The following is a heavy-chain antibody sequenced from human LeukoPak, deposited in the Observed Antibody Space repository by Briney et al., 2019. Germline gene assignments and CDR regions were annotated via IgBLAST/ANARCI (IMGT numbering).Heavy chain of an antibody. D-gene: IGHD3-3*01. J-gene: IGHJ4*02. Sequence: GASVKVSCKASGGTFSSYAISWVRQAPGQGLEGMGRIIPILGIANYAQKFQGRVTITADKSTSTAYMELSSLRSEDTAVYYCARSDYHFWSSYSDYWGQGTLVTVSS. V-gene: IGHV1-69*04. CDR2: IIPILGIA. CDR3: ARSDYHFWSSYSDY. CDR1: GGTFSSYA.